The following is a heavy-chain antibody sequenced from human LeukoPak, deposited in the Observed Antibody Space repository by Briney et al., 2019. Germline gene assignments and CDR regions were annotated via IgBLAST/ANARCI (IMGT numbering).Heavy chain of an antibody. CDR3: ATSIAAAAGYFDY. D-gene: IGHD6-13*01. CDR1: GFAFSTHS. Sequence: KAGGSLRLSCAVSGFAFSTHSINWVREAPGKGREWGSSISSSSSYIYYADSVKGRFTISRDNAKNSLYLQMNSLRAEDTAVYYCATSIAAAAGYFDYWGQGTLVTVSS. CDR2: ISSSSSYI. V-gene: IGHV3-21*01. J-gene: IGHJ4*02.